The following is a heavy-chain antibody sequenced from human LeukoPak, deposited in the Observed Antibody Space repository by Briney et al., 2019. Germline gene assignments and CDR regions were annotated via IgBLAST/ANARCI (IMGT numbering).Heavy chain of an antibody. Sequence: SETLSLTCTVSGGSISSYYWSWIRQPPGKGLEWIGYIYYSGSTYYNPSLKSRVTISVDTSKNQFSLKLSSVTAADTAVYYCARDRFTYFDYWGQGTLVTVSS. V-gene: IGHV4-59*12. J-gene: IGHJ4*02. CDR1: GGSISSYY. CDR3: ARDRFTYFDY. CDR2: IYYSGST.